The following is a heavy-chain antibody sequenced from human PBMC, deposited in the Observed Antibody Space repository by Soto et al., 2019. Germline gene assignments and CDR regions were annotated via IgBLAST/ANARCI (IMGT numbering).Heavy chain of an antibody. J-gene: IGHJ4*02. CDR3: ARNGGGLAY. V-gene: IGHV3-23*01. D-gene: IGHD3-16*01. CDR1: GFTFNNND. Sequence: EVRLLESGGGLVQPGGSLRLSCAASGFTFNNNDMIWVRQAPGKGLAWVSGIRFSSGATYYTDFVKGRFTISGDYSKNTLYLEMNSLRVEDTAVYYCARNGGGLAYWGQGTLVTVSS. CDR2: IRFSSGAT.